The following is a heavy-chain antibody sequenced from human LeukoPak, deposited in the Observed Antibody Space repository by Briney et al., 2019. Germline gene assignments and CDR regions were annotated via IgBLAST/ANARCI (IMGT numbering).Heavy chain of an antibody. Sequence: SQTLSLTCAISGDSVSSNSAAWNWIRQSPSRGLEWLGRTYYRSKWYNDYAVSVKSRITINPDTPKNQFSLQLNSVTPEDTAVYYCARADYYGSGSYYYYFDYWGQGTLVTVSS. CDR2: TYYRSKWYN. V-gene: IGHV6-1*01. J-gene: IGHJ4*02. D-gene: IGHD3-10*01. CDR1: GDSVSSNSAA. CDR3: ARADYYGSGSYYYYFDY.